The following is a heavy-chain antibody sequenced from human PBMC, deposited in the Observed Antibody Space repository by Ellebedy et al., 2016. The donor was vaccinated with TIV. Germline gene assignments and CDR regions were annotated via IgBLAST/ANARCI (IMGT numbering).Heavy chain of an antibody. D-gene: IGHD1-26*01. V-gene: IGHV3-48*02. J-gene: IGHJ4*02. Sequence: GESLKISCAASGFTSSSYSMNWVRQTPGKGLEWLSYITSSSSTVYYADSVKGRFTISRDDAKNSLYLQMNNLRDEDTAVYYCARSQYSASYRCFDYWGLGILVTVSS. CDR1: GFTSSSYS. CDR2: ITSSSSTV. CDR3: ARSQYSASYRCFDY.